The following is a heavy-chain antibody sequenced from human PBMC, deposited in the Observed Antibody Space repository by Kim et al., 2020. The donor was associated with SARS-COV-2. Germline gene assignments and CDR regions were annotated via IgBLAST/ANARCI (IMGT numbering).Heavy chain of an antibody. CDR1: GYTFTNYA. CDR3: ASGGIMATNSNYYYYYGMDV. J-gene: IGHJ6*02. Sequence: ASVKVSCKASGYTFTNYAMNWVRQAPGQGLEWMGWINTNTGNPTYAQGFTGRFVFSLDTSVSTAYLQISSLKAEDTAVYYCASGGIMATNSNYYYYYGMDVGGQGTTVTVSS. V-gene: IGHV7-4-1*02. CDR2: INTNTGNP. D-gene: IGHD5-12*01.